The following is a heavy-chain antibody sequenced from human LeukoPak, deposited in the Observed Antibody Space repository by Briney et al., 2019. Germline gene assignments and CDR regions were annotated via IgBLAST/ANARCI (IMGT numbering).Heavy chain of an antibody. D-gene: IGHD3-3*01. J-gene: IGHJ6*02. CDR1: KYTFTNYD. CDR2: MSPNSGNT. V-gene: IGHV1-8*01. CDR3: ARSPYYDFWSYYYYYGMDV. Sequence: ASVKVSCKASKYTFTNYDINWVRQATGHGLEWLGWMSPNSGNTGYAQKFQGRVAMTRDTSISTAYMELSSLTSEDTAVYFCARSPYYDFWSYYYYYGMDVWGQGTTVTVSS.